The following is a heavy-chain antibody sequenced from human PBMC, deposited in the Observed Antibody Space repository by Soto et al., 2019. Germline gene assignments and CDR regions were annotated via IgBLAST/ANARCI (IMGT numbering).Heavy chain of an antibody. V-gene: IGHV3-30-3*01. Sequence: PGGSLRLSCAASGFTFSSYAMHWVRQAPGKGLEWVAVISYDGSNKYYADSVKGRFTISRDNSKNTLYLQMNSLGAEDTAVYYCARVMRQRLVGRIQTLDYWGQGTLVTVSS. CDR3: ARVMRQRLVGRIQTLDY. CDR1: GFTFSSYA. CDR2: ISYDGSNK. J-gene: IGHJ4*02. D-gene: IGHD6-13*01.